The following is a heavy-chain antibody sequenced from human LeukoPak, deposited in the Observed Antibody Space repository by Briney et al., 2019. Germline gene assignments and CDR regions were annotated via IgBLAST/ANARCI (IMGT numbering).Heavy chain of an antibody. J-gene: IGHJ3*02. V-gene: IGHV3-21*01. CDR1: GFTFSSFA. CDR3: ARIPYSSSLTDAFDI. D-gene: IGHD6-6*01. CDR2: ISSSSTYI. Sequence: GGSLRLSCAASGFTFSSFAMGWVRQAPGKGLEWVSFISSSSTYIYYADSMKGRFTISRDNAKNSLFLQMNSLRGEDTAVYYCARIPYSSSLTDAFDIWGQGTMVTVYS.